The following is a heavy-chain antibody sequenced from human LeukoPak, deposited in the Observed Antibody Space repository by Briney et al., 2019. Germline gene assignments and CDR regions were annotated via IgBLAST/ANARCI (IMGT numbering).Heavy chain of an antibody. CDR1: GYTFSDYD. D-gene: IGHD3-10*01. CDR2: ILYDGSYK. J-gene: IGHJ4*02. V-gene: IGHV3-30*18. CDR3: AKDRYPMVRGMMIAFDF. Sequence: PGGSLRLSCEASGYTFSDYDMHWVRQAPGKGLEGVAVILYDGSYKSYVDSVRGRFTISRDNSKDRLYLQMNSLRAEDTAIYYCAKDRYPMVRGMMIAFDFWGQGTRVTVSS.